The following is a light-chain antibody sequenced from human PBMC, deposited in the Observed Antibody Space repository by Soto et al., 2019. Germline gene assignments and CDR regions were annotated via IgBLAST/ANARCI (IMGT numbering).Light chain of an antibody. J-gene: IGLJ3*02. CDR1: SSDVGKYKF. Sequence: QSALTQPASVSRFPGQSISISCTGTSSDVGKYKFVSWYQQHPGEAPKLMIYDATQRPSGVSNRFSGSKSGITASLTISGLQAEDETHYYCSSHAGSGTLVFGGGTKLTVL. V-gene: IGLV2-23*01. CDR2: DAT. CDR3: SSHAGSGTLV.